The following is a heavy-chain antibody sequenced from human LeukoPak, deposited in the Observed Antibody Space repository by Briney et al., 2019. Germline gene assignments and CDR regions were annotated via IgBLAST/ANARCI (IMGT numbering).Heavy chain of an antibody. Sequence: SETLSLTCTVSGGSISSYYWSWIRQPPGKGLEWIGYIYYSGSTNYNPSLKSRGTISVDTSKNQFSLKLSSVTAADTAVYYCARRGSLGYCSSTSCGGPNWFDPWGQGTLVTVSS. CDR1: GGSISSYY. D-gene: IGHD2-2*01. J-gene: IGHJ5*02. CDR2: IYYSGST. CDR3: ARRGSLGYCSSTSCGGPNWFDP. V-gene: IGHV4-59*08.